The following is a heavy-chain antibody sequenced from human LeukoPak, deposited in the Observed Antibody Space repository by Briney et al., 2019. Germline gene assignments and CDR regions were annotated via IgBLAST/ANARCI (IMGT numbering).Heavy chain of an antibody. CDR1: GGSISSYY. J-gene: IGHJ4*02. D-gene: IGHD5-18*01. CDR3: ARSGYSYGSFDY. V-gene: IGHV4-59*01. Sequence: KPSETLSLTCTVSGGSISSYYWSWIRQPPGKGLEWIGYIYYSGSTNYNPSLKSRVTISVDTSKNQFSLKLSSVTAADTAVYYCARSGYSYGSFDYWGQGTLVTVSS. CDR2: IYYSGST.